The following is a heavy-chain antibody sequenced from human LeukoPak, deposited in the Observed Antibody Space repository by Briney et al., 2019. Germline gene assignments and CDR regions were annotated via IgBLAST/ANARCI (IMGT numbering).Heavy chain of an antibody. V-gene: IGHV4-59*12. CDR3: AREYMPDYGSGSLFDY. J-gene: IGHJ4*02. CDR1: GASITSYY. Sequence: SETLSLTCTVSGASITSYYWSWIRQPPGQGLEWIGYIYYSGSTNYSPSLKSRVTISVDTSKNQFSLKLSSVTAADTAVYYCAREYMPDYGSGSLFDYWGQGTLVTVSS. D-gene: IGHD3-10*01. CDR2: IYYSGST.